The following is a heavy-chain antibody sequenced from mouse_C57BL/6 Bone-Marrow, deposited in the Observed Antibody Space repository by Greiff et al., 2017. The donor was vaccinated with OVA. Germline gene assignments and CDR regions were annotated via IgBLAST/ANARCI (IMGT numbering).Heavy chain of an antibody. CDR2: ILPSIGRT. CDR1: DSEVFPIAY. J-gene: IGHJ1*03. V-gene: IGHV15-2*01. CDR3: ARTGLRRYFDV. Sequence: QVQLKESGSELRSPGSSVKLSCKDFDSEVFPIAYMSWVRQKPGHGFEWIGGILPSIGRTIYGEKFEDKATLDADTLSNTAYLDLSSLTSEDSAIYYCARTGLRRYFDVGGTGTTVTVSS. D-gene: IGHD2-4*01.